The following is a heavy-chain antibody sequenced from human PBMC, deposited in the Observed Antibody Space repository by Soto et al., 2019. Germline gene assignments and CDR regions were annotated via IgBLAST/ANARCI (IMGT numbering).Heavy chain of an antibody. CDR3: TRQLWDIVVVVAAYYMDV. V-gene: IGHV3-73*01. J-gene: IGHJ6*03. CDR2: IRSKANSYAT. D-gene: IGHD2-15*01. CDR1: GFTFSGSA. Sequence: GGSLRLSCAASGFTFSGSAMHWVRQASGKGLEWVGRIRSKANSYATAYAASVKGRFTISRDDSKNTAYLQMNSLKTEDTAVYYCTRQLWDIVVVVAAYYMDVWGKGTTVTVSS.